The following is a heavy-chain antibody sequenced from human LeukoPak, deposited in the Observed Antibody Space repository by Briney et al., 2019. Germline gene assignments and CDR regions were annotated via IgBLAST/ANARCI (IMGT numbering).Heavy chain of an antibody. CDR1: GFTFSSYA. Sequence: GGSLRLSCAASGFTFSSYAMHWVRQAPGKGLEWVAVISYDGSNKYYADSVKGRFTISRDNSKNTLYLQMNSLRAEDTAVYYCARFGGVKGYYDFWSDYRPGRNFDYWGQGTLVTVSS. CDR2: ISYDGSNK. CDR3: ARFGGVKGYYDFWSDYRPGRNFDY. D-gene: IGHD3-3*01. J-gene: IGHJ4*02. V-gene: IGHV3-30-3*01.